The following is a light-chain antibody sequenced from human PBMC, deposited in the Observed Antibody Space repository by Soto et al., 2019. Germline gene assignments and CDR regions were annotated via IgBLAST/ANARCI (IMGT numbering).Light chain of an antibody. CDR1: QDITTY. CDR3: QQSYKTPLT. Sequence: DIKMTQSPSSLSASVGDRVTITCRASQDITTYLNWYQQRPGTAPKVLIFAVSTLQSGVPSRFSGSGSGTDFTLTISNLQPEDLATYYCQQSYKTPLTFGGGTRVEIK. V-gene: IGKV1-39*01. CDR2: AVS. J-gene: IGKJ4*02.